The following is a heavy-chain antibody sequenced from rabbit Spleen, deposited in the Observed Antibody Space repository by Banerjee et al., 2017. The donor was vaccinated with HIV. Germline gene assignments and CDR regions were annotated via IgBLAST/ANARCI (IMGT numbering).Heavy chain of an antibody. CDR3: VRDPNGDVSPFDL. CDR1: GFSFSSSYY. V-gene: IGHV1S45*01. D-gene: IGHD2-1*01. CDR2: IYAGDGNT. Sequence: QEQLVESGGGLVQPEGSLTLTCTASGFSFSSSYYMCWVRQAPGKGLEWIGCIYAGDGNTYYATWAKGRFTISKTSSTTVTLQVTSLTAADTATYFCVRDPNGDVSPFDLWGPGTLVTVS. J-gene: IGHJ4*01.